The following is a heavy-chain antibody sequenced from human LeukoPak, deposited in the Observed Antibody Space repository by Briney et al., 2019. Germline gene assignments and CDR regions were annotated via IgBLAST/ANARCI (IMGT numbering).Heavy chain of an antibody. CDR3: ARDFSTLWSLSYYFDY. J-gene: IGHJ4*02. Sequence: PGGSLRLSCAASGFTFSSHWMSWVRQAPGKGLEWVANINQGGNDRNYVDSVKGRFTISRDNAQSSLYLQMNSLRAEDTAVYYCARDFSTLWSLSYYFDYWGQGTLVTVSS. CDR1: GFTFSSHW. V-gene: IGHV3-7*01. CDR2: INQGGNDR. D-gene: IGHD3-3*01.